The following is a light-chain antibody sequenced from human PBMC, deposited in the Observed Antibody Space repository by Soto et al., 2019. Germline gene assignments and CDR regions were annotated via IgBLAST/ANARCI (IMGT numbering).Light chain of an antibody. J-gene: IGKJ1*01. CDR3: QQYHTDWT. CDR2: AAS. CDR1: ESIDNW. V-gene: IGKV1-5*01. Sequence: DIQMTQSPSTLSASVGDTVTITCRASESIDNWLASYQQKPGKAPKLLIFAASTLVRGVPSRFSGRGSGTEFTLTISSLQADDYATFYCQQYHTDWTFGQGTKVDIK.